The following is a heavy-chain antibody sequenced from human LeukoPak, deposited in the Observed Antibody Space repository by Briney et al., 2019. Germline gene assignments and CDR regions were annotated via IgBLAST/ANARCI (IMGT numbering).Heavy chain of an antibody. V-gene: IGHV3-53*01. J-gene: IGHJ6*03. Sequence: GGSLRLSCAVSGFTVSSNYMSWVRQAPGKGLEWVSVIYSGGSSFYGDSVKGRFTISRDNSNNTIYLQMNSLRDDDTAVYYCASSDFWSGYHYYMDVWGKGTTVTVSS. CDR2: IYSGGSS. CDR1: GFTVSSNY. D-gene: IGHD3-3*01. CDR3: ASSDFWSGYHYYMDV.